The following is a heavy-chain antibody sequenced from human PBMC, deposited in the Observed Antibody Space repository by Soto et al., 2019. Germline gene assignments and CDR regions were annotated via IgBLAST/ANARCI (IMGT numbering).Heavy chain of an antibody. CDR2: FRTGGDDGTT. CDR1: GFTFSSYS. J-gene: IGHJ4*02. D-gene: IGHD3-10*01. V-gene: IGHV3-23*01. Sequence: GGSLRLSCAASGFTFSSYSMSWVRQAPGKGPEWVSGFRTGGDDGTTYYADSVKGRFTISRDNSKNTLFLQMNSLRVEDTAIYYCAKKVNSGPGSQYFDYWGQGTLVTVSS. CDR3: AKKVNSGPGSQYFDY.